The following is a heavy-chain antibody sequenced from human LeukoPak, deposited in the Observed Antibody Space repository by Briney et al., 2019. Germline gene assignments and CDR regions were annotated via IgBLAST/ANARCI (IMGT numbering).Heavy chain of an antibody. V-gene: IGHV1-46*01. Sequence: GASVEVSCKASGYTFTSYYMHWVRQAPGQGLEWMGIINPSGGSTSYAQKFQGRVTMTRDMSTSTVYMELSSLRSEDTAVYYCARGILSSWGHSPIVATIADYMDVWGKGTTVTVSS. CDR1: GYTFTSYY. J-gene: IGHJ6*03. D-gene: IGHD5-12*01. CDR2: INPSGGST. CDR3: ARGILSSWGHSPIVATIADYMDV.